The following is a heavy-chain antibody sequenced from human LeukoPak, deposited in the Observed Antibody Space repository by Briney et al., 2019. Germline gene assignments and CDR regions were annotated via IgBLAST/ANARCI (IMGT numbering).Heavy chain of an antibody. D-gene: IGHD6-19*01. V-gene: IGHV4-30-4*08. CDR1: GFAFSDYY. Sequence: LRLSCAASGFAFSDYYMSWLRQPPGKGLEWIGYIYYSGSTYYNPSLKSRVTISVDTSKNQFSLKLSSVTAADAAVYYCARVRAVAGRGFDYWGQGTLVTVSS. CDR2: IYYSGST. J-gene: IGHJ4*02. CDR3: ARVRAVAGRGFDY.